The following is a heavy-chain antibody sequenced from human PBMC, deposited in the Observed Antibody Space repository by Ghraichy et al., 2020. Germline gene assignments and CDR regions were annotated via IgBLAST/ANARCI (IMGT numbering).Heavy chain of an antibody. D-gene: IGHD4-17*01. J-gene: IGHJ2*01. CDR2: ISSSSSYI. CDR3: ARSSDSGDYGSVWYFDL. CDR1: GFTFSSYS. V-gene: IGHV3-21*01. Sequence: GVLRLSCAASGFTFSSYSMNWVRQAPGKGLEWVSPISSSSSYIYYADSVKGRFTISRDNAKNSLYLQMNSLRAEDTAVYYCARSSDSGDYGSVWYFDLWGRGTLVTVSS.